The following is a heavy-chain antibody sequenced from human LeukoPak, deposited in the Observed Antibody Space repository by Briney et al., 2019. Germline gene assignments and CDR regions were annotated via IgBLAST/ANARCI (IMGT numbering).Heavy chain of an antibody. CDR2: IKEDASEK. CDR1: GFTFDYYW. Sequence: GGSLRLSCAASGFTFDYYWMSWVRKGRGKGLEWVANIKEDASEKWYVDSVKGRFTISRDNAKNSLYLQMNAMTDGDTAVYYCARVYKKVEGSGYRSFDLWGQGTLVTVSS. D-gene: IGHD3-22*01. J-gene: IGHJ4*02. CDR3: ARVYKKVEGSGYRSFDL. V-gene: IGHV3-7*01.